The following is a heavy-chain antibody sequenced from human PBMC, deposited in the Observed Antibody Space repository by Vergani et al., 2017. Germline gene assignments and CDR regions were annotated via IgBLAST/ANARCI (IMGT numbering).Heavy chain of an antibody. J-gene: IGHJ6*02. CDR1: GVSFSGYY. Sequence: QVQLQQWGAGLLQPSETLSLTCAVYGVSFSGYYWSWIRQPPGKGLEWIGEINHSGSTNYNPSLKSRVTISVDTSKNQFSLKLSSVTAADTAVYYCARGRSCSSTSCYIYYYYYGMDVWGQGTMVTVSS. D-gene: IGHD2-2*02. CDR3: ARGRSCSSTSCYIYYYYYGMDV. CDR2: INHSGST. V-gene: IGHV4-34*01.